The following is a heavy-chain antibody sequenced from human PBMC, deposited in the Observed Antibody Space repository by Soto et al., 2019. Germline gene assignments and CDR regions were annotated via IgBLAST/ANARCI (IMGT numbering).Heavy chain of an antibody. Sequence: ASVKVSCKVSGYTLTELSMHWVGQAPGKGLEWMGGFDPEDGETIYAQKFQGRVTMTEDTSTDTAYMELSSLRSEDTAVYYCATSLKEYGDYVRRYLDYWGQGTLVTVSS. D-gene: IGHD4-17*01. CDR1: GYTLTELS. CDR3: ATSLKEYGDYVRRYLDY. V-gene: IGHV1-24*01. J-gene: IGHJ4*02. CDR2: FDPEDGET.